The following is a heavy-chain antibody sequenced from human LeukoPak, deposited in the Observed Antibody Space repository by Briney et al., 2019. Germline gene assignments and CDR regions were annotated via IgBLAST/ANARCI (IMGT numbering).Heavy chain of an antibody. CDR2: IYYSGST. D-gene: IGHD6-13*01. CDR3: ARNEAVAAAFDP. Sequence: PSETLSLTCTVSGGSISSYYWSWIRQPPGKGLEWIGYIYYSGSTNYNLSLKSRVTISVDTSKNQFSLKLSSVTAADTAVYYCARNEAVAAAFDPWGQGTLVTVSS. CDR1: GGSISSYY. J-gene: IGHJ5*02. V-gene: IGHV4-59*01.